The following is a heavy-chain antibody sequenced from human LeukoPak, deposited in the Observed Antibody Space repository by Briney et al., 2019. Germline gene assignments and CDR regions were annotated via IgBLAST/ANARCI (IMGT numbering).Heavy chain of an antibody. CDR2: IRISSSYI. J-gene: IGHJ4*02. V-gene: IGHV3-21*01. D-gene: IGHD4-11*01. CDR3: ARGDDYILFDY. Sequence: GGSLRLSCAASGFIFGSYAMTWARKAPGKGLEWVSSIRISSSYIYYADSVKGRFTISRDNAKNTLYLQMNSLRAEDTAVYYCARGDDYILFDYWGQGTLVTVSS. CDR1: GFIFGSYA.